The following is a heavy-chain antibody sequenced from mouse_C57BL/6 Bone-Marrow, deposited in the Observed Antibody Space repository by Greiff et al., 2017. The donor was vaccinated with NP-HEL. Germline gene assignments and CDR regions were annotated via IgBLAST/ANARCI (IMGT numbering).Heavy chain of an antibody. CDR1: GYAFTNYL. J-gene: IGHJ4*01. CDR2: INPGSGGT. Sequence: VQLQQSGAELVRPGTSVKVSCKASGYAFTNYLIEWVKQRPGQGLEWIGVINPGSGGTNYNEKFKGKATLTADKSSSTAYMQLSSLTSEDSAVYFCARSASTMVTTVWGQGTSVTVSS. V-gene: IGHV1-54*01. CDR3: ARSASTMVTTV. D-gene: IGHD2-2*01.